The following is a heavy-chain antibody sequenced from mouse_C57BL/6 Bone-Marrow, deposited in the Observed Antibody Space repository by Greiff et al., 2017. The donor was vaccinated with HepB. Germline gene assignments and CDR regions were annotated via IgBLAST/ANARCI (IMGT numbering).Heavy chain of an antibody. V-gene: IGHV1-50*01. Sequence: VKLQQPGAELVKPGASVKLSCKASGYTFTSYWMQWAKQRPGQGLEWIGEIDPSDSYTNYNQKFKGKATLTVDTSSSTAYMQLSSLTSEDSAVYYCAREGYWGQGTTLTVSS. CDR2: IDPSDSYT. CDR1: GYTFTSYW. J-gene: IGHJ2*01. CDR3: AREGY.